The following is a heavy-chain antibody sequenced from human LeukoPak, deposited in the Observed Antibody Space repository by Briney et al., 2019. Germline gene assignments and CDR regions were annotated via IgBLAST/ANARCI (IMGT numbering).Heavy chain of an antibody. V-gene: IGHV3-7*01. CDR1: GFTFSSYW. CDR3: ARGGYSGSYLVNYFDY. Sequence: GGSLTLSCAASGFTFSSYWMSWVRQAPGKGLEWVANIKQDGSEKYYVDSVKGRFTISRDNAKNSLYLQMNSLRAEDTAVYYCARGGYSGSYLVNYFDYWGQGTLLTVSS. J-gene: IGHJ4*02. CDR2: IKQDGSEK. D-gene: IGHD1-26*01.